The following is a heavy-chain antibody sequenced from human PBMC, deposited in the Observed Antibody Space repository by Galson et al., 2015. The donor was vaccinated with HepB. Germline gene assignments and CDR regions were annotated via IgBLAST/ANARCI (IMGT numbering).Heavy chain of an antibody. J-gene: IGHJ5*02. V-gene: IGHV3-23*01. Sequence: SLRLSCAASGFTFSSFAMSWVRQPPEKGLEWVSSISKSATVTYYVDSVKGRFTISRDDSKSTLYLQMNGLRAEDTAIYYCATGFTLAGAAWGQGTLVTVSS. CDR2: ISKSATVT. CDR3: ATGFTLAGAA. D-gene: IGHD6-19*01. CDR1: GFTFSSFA.